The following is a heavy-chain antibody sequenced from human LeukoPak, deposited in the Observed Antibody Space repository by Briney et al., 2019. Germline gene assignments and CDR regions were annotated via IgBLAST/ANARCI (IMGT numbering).Heavy chain of an antibody. CDR2: IKRITDGGTT. D-gene: IGHD5-18*01. V-gene: IGHV3-15*01. Sequence: PGGSLRLSCAASGFRLSNAWMNWVRQAPGKGLVWVGRIKRITDGGTTDYAAPVKGRFSISRDDSKNTLYVQMNSLRTEDTAMYYCTADLPLSTTMAFDYWGQGTLVTVSS. J-gene: IGHJ4*02. CDR3: TADLPLSTTMAFDY. CDR1: GFRLSNAW.